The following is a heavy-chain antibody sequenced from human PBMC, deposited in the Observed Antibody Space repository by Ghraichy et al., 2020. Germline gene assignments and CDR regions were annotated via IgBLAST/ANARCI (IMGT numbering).Heavy chain of an antibody. CDR3: ARAPGVPVAGHIPIFLDH. J-gene: IGHJ5*02. CDR2: IRDKPYGGET. Sequence: GGSLRLSCTASGFTFGDDAMSWFRQAPGRGLEWVGFIRDKPYGGETEYAASVKGRFTISRDDSKRIAYLQMNGLKIEDTAVYYCARAPGVPVAGHIPIFLDHWGQGTLVTVAS. V-gene: IGHV3-49*03. D-gene: IGHD6-19*01. CDR1: GFTFGDDA.